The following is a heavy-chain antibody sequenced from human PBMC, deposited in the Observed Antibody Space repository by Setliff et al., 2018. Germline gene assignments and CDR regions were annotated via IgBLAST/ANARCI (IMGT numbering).Heavy chain of an antibody. J-gene: IGHJ4*02. Sequence: GGSLRLSCAASGFTFSSYTMNWVRQAPGQGLEWVSSIDSSSTWIYYADSVKGRFTISRDNAKSSLYLQMNSLRVEDTAIYYCVRDPSNYFDHWGQGTLVTVSS. V-gene: IGHV3-21*01. CDR3: VRDPSNYFDH. CDR1: GFTFSSYT. CDR2: IDSSSTWI.